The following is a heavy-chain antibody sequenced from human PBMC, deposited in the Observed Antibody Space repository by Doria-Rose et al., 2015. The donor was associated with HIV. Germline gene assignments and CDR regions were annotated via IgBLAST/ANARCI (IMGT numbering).Heavy chain of an antibody. V-gene: IGHV2-26*01. CDR3: ARIKSSRWYHKYYFDF. CDR1: GVSLSSPGMG. CDR2: SFSDDER. D-gene: IGHD6-13*01. J-gene: IGHJ4*02. Sequence: VTLKESGPVLVKPTETLTLTCTVSGVSLSSPGMGVSWIRQPPGKALEWLSNSFSDDERSYTTSLKSRLTIPRGTSKSQVVLTMTDMDPVDTATYYCARIKSSRWYHKYYFDFWGQGTLVIVSA.